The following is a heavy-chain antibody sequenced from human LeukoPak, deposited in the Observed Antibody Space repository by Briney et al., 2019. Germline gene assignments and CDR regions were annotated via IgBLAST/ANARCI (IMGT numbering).Heavy chain of an antibody. CDR2: MYPIRGNA. J-gene: IGHJ6*02. D-gene: IGHD3-3*01. CDR3: ARRPEILRFLECLPPNYFYGMDV. CDR1: GYTFTSYV. Sequence: ASVKVSCKPSGYTFTSYVLNWVRPATGQGVEWMGWMYPIRGNARYAQTLQGSGTMTRNTSISTAYIELSSLRSEYTPLYYCARRPEILRFLECLPPNYFYGMDVSGQGATVTASS. V-gene: IGHV1-8*01.